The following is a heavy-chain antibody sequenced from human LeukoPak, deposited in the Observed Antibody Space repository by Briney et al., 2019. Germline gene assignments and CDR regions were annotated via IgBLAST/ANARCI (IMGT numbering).Heavy chain of an antibody. J-gene: IGHJ3*02. V-gene: IGHV4-61*02. CDR2: FYTSGST. CDR1: GGSISSRSYY. CDR3: ARGSGYYLLYAFDI. Sequence: IPSETLSLTCTVSGGSISSRSYYWNWIRQPAGKGLGWIGRFYTSGSTNYNPSLKSRVTISVDTSKSQFSLKLNSVTAADTAVYYCARGSGYYLLYAFDIWGQGTMVTVSS. D-gene: IGHD3-22*01.